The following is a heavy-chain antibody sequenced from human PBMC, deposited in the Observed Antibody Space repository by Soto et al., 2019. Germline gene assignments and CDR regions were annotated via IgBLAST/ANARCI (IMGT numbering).Heavy chain of an antibody. Sequence: SETLSLTCAVSGGSISGGGYSWSWIRQPPGKGLEWIGYIYHSGSTYYNPSLKSRVTISVDRSKNQFSLKLSSVTAADTAVYYCARALPYDFWSGGFYYYGMDVWGQGTTVTVSS. D-gene: IGHD3-3*01. CDR2: IYHSGST. CDR1: GGSISGGGYS. J-gene: IGHJ6*02. CDR3: ARALPYDFWSGGFYYYGMDV. V-gene: IGHV4-30-2*01.